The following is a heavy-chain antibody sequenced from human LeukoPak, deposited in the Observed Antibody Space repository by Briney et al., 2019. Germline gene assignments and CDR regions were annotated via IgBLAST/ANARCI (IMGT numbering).Heavy chain of an antibody. CDR2: ISGRGDRT. CDR1: GFTFINYA. Sequence: GGSLRLSCAASGFTFINYAMTWVRQAPGKGLEWVSGISGRGDRTHYADSVKGRFTISRDNSKNTVYMQMDSLRAEDTALYYCAKTYYYGSGTFSFDHWGQGTLVTVSS. D-gene: IGHD3-10*01. J-gene: IGHJ4*02. CDR3: AKTYYYGSGTFSFDH. V-gene: IGHV3-23*01.